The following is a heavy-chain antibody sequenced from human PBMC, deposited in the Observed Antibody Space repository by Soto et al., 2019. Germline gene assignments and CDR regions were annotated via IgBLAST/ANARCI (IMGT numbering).Heavy chain of an antibody. CDR1: GYTCTSYV. V-gene: IGHV1-18*01. Sequence: ASLKVSCNASGYTCTSYVISWVRQAPGQGLEWMGWISAYNGNTNYAQKLQGRVTMTTDTSTSTAYMELRSLRSDDTAVYYCAIYQGGSYYYWGQGTLVTVSS. J-gene: IGHJ4*01. CDR2: ISAYNGNT. CDR3: AIYQGGSYYY. D-gene: IGHD1-26*01.